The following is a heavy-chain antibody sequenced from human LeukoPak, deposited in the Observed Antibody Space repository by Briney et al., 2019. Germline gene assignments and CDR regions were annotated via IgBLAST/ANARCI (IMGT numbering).Heavy chain of an antibody. D-gene: IGHD6-19*01. V-gene: IGHV4-61*01. Sequence: SETLSLTCTVSGGSISSSSYYWGWIRQPPGKGLEWIGFIYYSGSANYNPSLKSRVTMSVDTSKNQFSLKLSSVTAADTAFYYCARDRDSSGWFDYWGQGTLVTVSS. CDR1: GGSISSSSYY. CDR2: IYYSGSA. J-gene: IGHJ4*02. CDR3: ARDRDSSGWFDY.